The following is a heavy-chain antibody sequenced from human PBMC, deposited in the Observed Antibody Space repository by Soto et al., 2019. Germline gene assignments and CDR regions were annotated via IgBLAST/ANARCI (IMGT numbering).Heavy chain of an antibody. CDR1: GGTFSSYA. CDR3: ARSQGSSTSLEIYYYYYYGMDV. CDR2: IIPISETT. V-gene: IGHV1-69*01. Sequence: QVQLVQSGAEVKKPGSSVKVSCKASGGTFSSYAISWVRQAPGQGLEWMGGIIPISETTNYAQKFQGRVTINADESKSTAYMELSSLRSEYTAVYYCARSQGSSTSLEIYYYYYYGMDVWGQGTTVTVSS. J-gene: IGHJ6*02. D-gene: IGHD2-2*01.